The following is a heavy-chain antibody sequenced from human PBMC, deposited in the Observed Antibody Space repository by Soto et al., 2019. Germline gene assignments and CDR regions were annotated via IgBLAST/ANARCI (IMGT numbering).Heavy chain of an antibody. V-gene: IGHV1-69*08. J-gene: IGHJ4*02. D-gene: IGHD3-10*01. CDR2: IIPILGIA. CDR3: ARDPPYYGSGSASDY. Sequence: QVQLVQSGAEVKKPGSSVKVSCKASGGTFSSYTISWVRQAPGQGLEWMGRIIPILGIANYAQKFQGRVTITADKSTSTAYMELSSLRSEDTAVYYCARDPPYYGSGSASDYWGQGTLVTVSS. CDR1: GGTFSSYT.